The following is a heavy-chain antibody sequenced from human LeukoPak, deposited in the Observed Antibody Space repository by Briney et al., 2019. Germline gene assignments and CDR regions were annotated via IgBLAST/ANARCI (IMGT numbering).Heavy chain of an antibody. CDR2: INTYTGNP. V-gene: IGHV7-4-1*02. J-gene: IGHJ6*02. CDR1: GYTFTSNG. Sequence: ASVKVSCKASGYTFTSNGINWVRQAPGQGLEWMGWINTYTGNPTYAQGFTGRFVLSLDTSVSTAYLQISRLQAEDTAVYYCARETYSSSGSTYYYGMDVWGQGTTVTVSS. CDR3: ARETYSSSGSTYYYGMDV. D-gene: IGHD6-19*01.